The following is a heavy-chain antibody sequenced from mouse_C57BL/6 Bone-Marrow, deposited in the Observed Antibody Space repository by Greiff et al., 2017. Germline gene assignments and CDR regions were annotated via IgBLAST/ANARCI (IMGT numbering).Heavy chain of an antibody. CDR2: ISYDGSN. CDR3: ACKNYSYYALDY. Sequence: DVQLQESGPGLVKPSQSLSLTCSVTGYSITSGYYWNWIRQFPGNKLGWMGYISYDGSNNYNPSLKNQTSITRDTSNNQFFLKLNSVTTEDTATYYCACKNYSYYALDYWGQGTSVTVSS. V-gene: IGHV3-6*01. J-gene: IGHJ4*01. CDR1: GYSITSGYY. D-gene: IGHD1-1*02.